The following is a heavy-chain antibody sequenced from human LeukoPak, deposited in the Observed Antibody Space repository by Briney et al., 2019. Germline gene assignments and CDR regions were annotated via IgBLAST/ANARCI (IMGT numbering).Heavy chain of an antibody. J-gene: IGHJ4*02. CDR2: ISGSGGST. Sequence: PGGSLRLSCAASGFTFGSYAMSWVRQAPGKGLEWVSAISGSGGSTYYADSVKGRFTISRDNSKNTLYLQMNSLRAEDTAVYYCAKDPGSGWYGAVGYWGQGTLVTVSS. V-gene: IGHV3-23*01. D-gene: IGHD6-19*01. CDR1: GFTFGSYA. CDR3: AKDPGSGWYGAVGY.